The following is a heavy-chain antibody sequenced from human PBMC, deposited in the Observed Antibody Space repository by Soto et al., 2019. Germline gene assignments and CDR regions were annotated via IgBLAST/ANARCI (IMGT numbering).Heavy chain of an antibody. D-gene: IGHD3-16*01. J-gene: IGHJ5*02. CDR2: IYYSGST. CDR3: ARMYYDYVWGSSNWFDP. CDR1: GGSFSAYY. V-gene: IGHV4-59*01. Sequence: SETLSLTCAVYGGSFSAYYWSWIRQPPGKGLEWIGYIYYSGSTNYNPSLKSRVTISVDTSKNQFSLKLSSVTAADTAVYYCARMYYDYVWGSSNWFDPWGQGTLVTVSS.